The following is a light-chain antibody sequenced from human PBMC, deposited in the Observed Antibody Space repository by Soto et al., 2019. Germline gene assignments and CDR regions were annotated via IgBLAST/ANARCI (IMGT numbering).Light chain of an antibody. CDR1: RSISNN. Sequence: EIVMTQSPATLSVSPGGRATLSCRASRSISNNLAWYQQKPGQAPRLLIYGASTRDTGIPARFSGNGSGTEFTLTVSSLQSEDFAVYYCQQYNSWVRTFGPGTKVDIK. J-gene: IGKJ3*01. V-gene: IGKV3-15*01. CDR3: QQYNSWVRT. CDR2: GAS.